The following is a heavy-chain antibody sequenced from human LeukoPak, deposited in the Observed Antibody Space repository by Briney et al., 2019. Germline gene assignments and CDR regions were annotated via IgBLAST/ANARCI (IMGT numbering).Heavy chain of an antibody. Sequence: PSETLSLTCAVYGGSFSGYYWSWIRQPPGKGLEWIGEINHSGSTNYNPSLKSRVTISVDTSKNQFSLKLSSVTAADTAVYYCARDDHATLCPDYFGQGTLVTGSS. D-gene: IGHD1-14*01. J-gene: IGHJ4*02. CDR3: ARDDHATLCPDY. CDR2: INHSGST. V-gene: IGHV4-34*01. CDR1: GGSFSGYY.